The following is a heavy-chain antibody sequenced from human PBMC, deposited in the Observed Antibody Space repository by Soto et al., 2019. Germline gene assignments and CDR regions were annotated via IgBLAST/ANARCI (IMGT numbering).Heavy chain of an antibody. V-gene: IGHV3-23*01. J-gene: IGHJ4*02. CDR1: GFTFSSYA. Sequence: EVQLLESGGGLVQPGGSLRLSCAASGFTFSSYAMSWVRQAPGKGLEWVSAISGSGGSTYYADSVKGRFTISRDNSKNTLYLQMNSLRAEDTAVYYCASGVRYFDWSRRLDYWGQGTLVTVSS. D-gene: IGHD3-9*01. CDR2: ISGSGGST. CDR3: ASGVRYFDWSRRLDY.